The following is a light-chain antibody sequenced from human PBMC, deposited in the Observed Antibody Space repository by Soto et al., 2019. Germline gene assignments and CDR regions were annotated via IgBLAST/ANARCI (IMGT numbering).Light chain of an antibody. V-gene: IGKV3-20*01. J-gene: IGKJ2*01. CDR2: GAS. CDR3: QQYGSSPAYT. Sequence: EIVLTQSPGTLSLSPGEITTLSCRASQSVSSSYLAWYQQKPGQAPRLLISGASSRPTGIPDRFSGSGSGTDFTLTISRLEPEAFAVYYCQQYGSSPAYTFGQGTKLEIK. CDR1: QSVSSSY.